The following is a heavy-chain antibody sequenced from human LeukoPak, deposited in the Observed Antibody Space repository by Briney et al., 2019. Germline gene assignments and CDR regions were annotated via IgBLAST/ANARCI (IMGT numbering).Heavy chain of an antibody. CDR1: GGSFSGYY. Sequence: SETLSLTCAVYGGSFSGYYWSWIRQHPGKGLEWIGYIYYSGSTYYNPSLKSRVTISVDTSKNQFSLKLSSVTAADTAVYYCARDRHSSGYYDYWGQGTLVTVSS. CDR3: ARDRHSSGYYDY. CDR2: IYYSGST. D-gene: IGHD3-22*01. V-gene: IGHV4-31*11. J-gene: IGHJ4*02.